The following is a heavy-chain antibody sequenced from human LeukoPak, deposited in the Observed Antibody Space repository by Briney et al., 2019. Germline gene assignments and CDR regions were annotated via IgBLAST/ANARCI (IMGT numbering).Heavy chain of an antibody. CDR1: GYSFTDYW. Sequence: PGESLKISCKGFGYSFTDYWIGWVRQMPGKGLGWMGIIYPSDSDTKCSPSFQGQVTISVDKSISTAYLQWSSLKTSDSAMYSCAKGFRYLDLLGRCTLLTVSS. J-gene: IGHJ2*01. D-gene: IGHD3-10*01. CDR3: AKGFRYLDL. V-gene: IGHV5-51*03. CDR2: IYPSDSDT.